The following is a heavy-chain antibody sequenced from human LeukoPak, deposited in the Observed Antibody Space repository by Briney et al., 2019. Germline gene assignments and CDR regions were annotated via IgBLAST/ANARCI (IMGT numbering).Heavy chain of an antibody. J-gene: IGHJ4*02. D-gene: IGHD2-2*01. CDR1: GGSFRGYY. CDR3: ASTERCSTTCPLDY. V-gene: IGHV4-34*01. Sequence: KPAGTLSLTCAVYGGSFRGYYWSWIRQPPGKGLEWIGEINHSGSTNYNPPLKSRVTISPDTSMKKFSLKLNSVTAADTAVYYCASTERCSTTCPLDYWGQGTLVTVSS. CDR2: INHSGST.